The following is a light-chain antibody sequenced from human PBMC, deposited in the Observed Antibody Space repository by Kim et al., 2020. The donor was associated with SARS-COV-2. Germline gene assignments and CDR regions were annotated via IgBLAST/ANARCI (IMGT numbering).Light chain of an antibody. Sequence: EIVLTQSPGTLSLSPGERATLSCRASQSVSSNYLAWYQQKPGQAPRLLIYGASSRATGIPDRFSGSGSGTDFTLTISRLEPEDFAMYYCHQYGMSAPQVFGQGTKVDIK. CDR2: GAS. CDR1: QSVSSNY. CDR3: HQYGMSAPQV. J-gene: IGKJ1*01. V-gene: IGKV3-20*01.